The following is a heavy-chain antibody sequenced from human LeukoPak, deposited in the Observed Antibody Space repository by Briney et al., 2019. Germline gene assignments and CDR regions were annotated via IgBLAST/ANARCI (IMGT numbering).Heavy chain of an antibody. Sequence: PGGSLRLSCAASGFTFDDYGMSWVRQAPGKGLEWVSGINWNGGSTGYADSVKGRFTISRDNPKNRLFLQMNSLRADDTAVYYCARGRSSMVRGVQGAFDIWGQGTMVTVSS. V-gene: IGHV3-20*04. CDR3: ARGRSSMVRGVQGAFDI. J-gene: IGHJ3*02. CDR2: INWNGGST. CDR1: GFTFDDYG. D-gene: IGHD3-10*01.